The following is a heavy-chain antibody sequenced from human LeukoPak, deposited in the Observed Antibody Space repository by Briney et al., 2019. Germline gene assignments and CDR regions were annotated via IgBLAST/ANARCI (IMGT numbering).Heavy chain of an antibody. D-gene: IGHD6-19*01. Sequence: PGGSLRLSSAASGFTFSDYYMSWIRQAPGKGLEWVSYISSSGSTIYYADSVKGRFTISRDNAKNSLYLQMNSLRAEDTDVYYCARDSGWSRAYVYWGQGTLVTVSS. CDR2: ISSSGSTI. CDR1: GFTFSDYY. V-gene: IGHV3-11*01. J-gene: IGHJ4*02. CDR3: ARDSGWSRAYVY.